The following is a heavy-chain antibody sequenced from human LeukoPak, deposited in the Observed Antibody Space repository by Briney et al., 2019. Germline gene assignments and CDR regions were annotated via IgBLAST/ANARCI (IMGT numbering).Heavy chain of an antibody. CDR3: AKFLPTHIVVSNYYFDY. Sequence: GGSLRLSCAASGFTFSSYAMNWVRQAPGKGLEWVSAISGSGGSTYYADSVKGRFTISRDNSKNTLYLQMNSLRAEDTAVYYCAKFLPTHIVVSNYYFDYWGQGTLVTVSS. V-gene: IGHV3-23*01. CDR2: ISGSGGST. D-gene: IGHD2-21*01. CDR1: GFTFSSYA. J-gene: IGHJ4*02.